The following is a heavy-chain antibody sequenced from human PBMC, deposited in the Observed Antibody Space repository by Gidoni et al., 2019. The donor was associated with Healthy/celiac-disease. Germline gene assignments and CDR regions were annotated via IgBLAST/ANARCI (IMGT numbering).Heavy chain of an antibody. CDR2: ISGSGGST. D-gene: IGHD6-13*01. CDR3: AKSPTAGSWPNWFDT. CDR1: GFTFSSNA. Sequence: EVQLLESGGGLVQPGGSLRLSCAASGFTFSSNAMNWFRQAPGKGLEWVGDISGSGGSTKYADYVKGRFTISSDNSKNKVYLQMNSLRAEDTAVYYCAKSPTAGSWPNWFDTWGQGTLVTVSS. J-gene: IGHJ5*02. V-gene: IGHV3-23*01.